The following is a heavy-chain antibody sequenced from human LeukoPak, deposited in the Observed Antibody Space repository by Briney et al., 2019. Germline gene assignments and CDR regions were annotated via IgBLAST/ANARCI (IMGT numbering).Heavy chain of an antibody. CDR3: ARHPRGSYYIQTXYNWFDP. CDR1: GFTFSSYA. Sequence: GSLRLSCAASGFTFSSYAMSWIRQPPGKGLEWIGSIYYSGSTYYNPSLKSRVTISVDTSKNQFSLKLSSVTAADTAVYYCARHPRGSYYIQTXYNWFDPWGQGTLVTVSS. CDR2: IYYSGST. V-gene: IGHV4-39*01. D-gene: IGHD1-26*01. J-gene: IGHJ5*02.